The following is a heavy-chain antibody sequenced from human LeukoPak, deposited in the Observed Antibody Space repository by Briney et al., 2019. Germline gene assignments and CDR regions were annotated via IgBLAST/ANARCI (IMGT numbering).Heavy chain of an antibody. CDR2: ISGSGGNT. J-gene: IGHJ4*02. V-gene: IGHV3-23*01. Sequence: AGGSLRLSCAASGFTFSSYAMSWVRQAPGKGLEWVSGISGSGGNTYYADSVKGRFTISRDNSNNTLYLQMNSLRAEDTAVYFCAKGGVVVLTHFDYWGQGTLVTVSS. CDR3: AKGGVVVLTHFDY. D-gene: IGHD3-22*01. CDR1: GFTFSSYA.